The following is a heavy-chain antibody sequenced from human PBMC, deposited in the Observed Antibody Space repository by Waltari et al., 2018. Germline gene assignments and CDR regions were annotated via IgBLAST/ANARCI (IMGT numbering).Heavy chain of an antibody. CDR2: ISGSGGST. D-gene: IGHD2-2*01. CDR1: GFTFSSYA. Sequence: EVQLLESGGGLVQPGGSLRLSCAASGFTFSSYAMSWVRQAPGKGLEWVSAISGSGGSTYYADSVKGRFTISRDNSKNTLYLQMNSLRAEDTAVYYCANVGYCSSTSCYGGDAFDIWGQGTMVTVSS. J-gene: IGHJ3*02. V-gene: IGHV3-23*01. CDR3: ANVGYCSSTSCYGGDAFDI.